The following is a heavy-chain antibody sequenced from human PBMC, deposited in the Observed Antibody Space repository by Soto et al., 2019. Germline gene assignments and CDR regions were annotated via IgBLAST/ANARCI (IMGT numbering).Heavy chain of an antibody. V-gene: IGHV4-59*12. Sequence: SETLSLTCSVSGGTISSYYWSWIRQPPGKGLGWISYIYSRGTTSYNPSLKSRATILVDTSKNQFSLRLTSVTATDTAVYYCATGRISRGLDVWGQGTTVTVSS. CDR1: GGTISSYY. CDR2: IYSRGTT. CDR3: ATGRISRGLDV. J-gene: IGHJ6*02.